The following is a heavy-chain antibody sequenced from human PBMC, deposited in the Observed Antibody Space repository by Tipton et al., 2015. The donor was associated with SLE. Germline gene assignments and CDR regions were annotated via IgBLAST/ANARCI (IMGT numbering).Heavy chain of an antibody. CDR3: ARGYCGGDCYSLAFDI. Sequence: TLSLTCPVSGGSISSSSYYWGWIRQPPGKGLEWIGSIYYSGSTYYNPSLKSRVTISVDTSKNQFSLKLTSVTAADTAVYYCARGYCGGDCYSLAFDIWGQGTMVTVSS. J-gene: IGHJ3*02. D-gene: IGHD2-21*01. V-gene: IGHV4-39*01. CDR1: GGSISSSSYY. CDR2: IYYSGST.